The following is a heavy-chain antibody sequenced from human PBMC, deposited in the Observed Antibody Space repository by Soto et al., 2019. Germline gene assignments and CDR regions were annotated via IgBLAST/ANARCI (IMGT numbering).Heavy chain of an antibody. D-gene: IGHD1-26*01. CDR1: GGTFSSYT. CDR3: ARVRPMGSVVGLAFDI. V-gene: IGHV1-69*02. J-gene: IGHJ3*02. CDR2: IIPILGIA. Sequence: QVQLVQSGAEVKKPGSSVKVSCKASGGTFSSYTISWVRQAPGQGLEWMGRIIPILGIANYAQKFQGRVTITADKSTSTAYMELSSLRSEDTAVYYCARVRPMGSVVGLAFDIWGQGTMVTVSS.